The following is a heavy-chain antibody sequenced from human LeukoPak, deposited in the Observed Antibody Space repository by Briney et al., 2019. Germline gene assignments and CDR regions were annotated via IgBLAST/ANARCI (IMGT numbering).Heavy chain of an antibody. V-gene: IGHV1-2*02. J-gene: IGHJ5*02. CDR3: ARGGSSGWYVQNYFDT. D-gene: IGHD6-19*01. CDR2: INPNSGGT. CDR1: VYTFTAYY. Sequence: GASVKVSCKPSVYTFTAYYLHWARQAPGQGREWMGWINPNSGGTNYAQTFQGRVTMTRDTSISTAYMELSRLRSDDTAVYYCARGGSSGWYVQNYFDTWGQGTPVTVSS.